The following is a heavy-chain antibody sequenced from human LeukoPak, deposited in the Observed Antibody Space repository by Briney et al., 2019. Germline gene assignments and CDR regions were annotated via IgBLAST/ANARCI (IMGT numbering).Heavy chain of an antibody. J-gene: IGHJ4*02. V-gene: IGHV1-69*05. Sequence: GSSVKVSCKASGGTFSSYAISWVRQAPGQGLEWMGGIIPIFGTATYAQKFQGRVTITTDESTSTAYMELSSLRSEDTAVYYCARHPRPLGMSGGNYYDYWGQGTLVTVSS. D-gene: IGHD2-15*01. CDR2: IIPIFGTA. CDR3: ARHPRPLGMSGGNYYDY. CDR1: GGTFSSYA.